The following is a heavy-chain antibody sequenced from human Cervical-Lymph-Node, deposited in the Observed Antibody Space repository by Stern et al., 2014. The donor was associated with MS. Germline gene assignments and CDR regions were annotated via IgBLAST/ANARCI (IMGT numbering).Heavy chain of an antibody. CDR2: IHPKSGGT. V-gene: IGHV1-2*02. D-gene: IGHD6-13*01. CDR3: ARGGYSSSYYRFDP. CDR1: GYTFNDYY. Sequence: VQLVESGAEVKKPGASVKGSCKASGYTFNDYYLHWVRQAPGQGLEWMGWIHPKSGGTKYGQNFQGRVTMTRDTSTSTVFMDLSRLTSDDTAVYYCARGGYSSSYYRFDPWGQGTLVIVSS. J-gene: IGHJ5*02.